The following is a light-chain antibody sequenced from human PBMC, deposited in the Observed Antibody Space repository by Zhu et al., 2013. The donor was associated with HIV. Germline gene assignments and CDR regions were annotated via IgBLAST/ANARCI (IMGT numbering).Light chain of an antibody. CDR3: QHRANWPRT. CDR2: EAS. V-gene: IGKV3D-20*02. J-gene: IGKJ1*01. Sequence: EIVLTQSPATLSVSPGERATLSCRASQSVSSSYLAWYQQKPGQAPRLLIYEASTRAPGIPARFSGSGFGADFTLTISSLEPEDSAVYYCQHRANWPRTFGQGTRVEIK. CDR1: QSVSSSY.